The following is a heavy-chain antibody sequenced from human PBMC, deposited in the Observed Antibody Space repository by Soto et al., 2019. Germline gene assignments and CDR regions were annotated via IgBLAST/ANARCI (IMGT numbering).Heavy chain of an antibody. V-gene: IGHV4-34*01. J-gene: IGHJ3*02. CDR1: GGSFSGYY. D-gene: IGHD4-17*01. CDR2: INHSGST. Sequence: SETLSLTCAVYGGSFSGYYWSWIRQPPGKGLEWIGEINHSGSTNYNPSLKSRVTISVDTSKNQFSLKLSSVTAADTAVYYCARAAMTTVHDAFDIWGQGTMVTVSS. CDR3: ARAAMTTVHDAFDI.